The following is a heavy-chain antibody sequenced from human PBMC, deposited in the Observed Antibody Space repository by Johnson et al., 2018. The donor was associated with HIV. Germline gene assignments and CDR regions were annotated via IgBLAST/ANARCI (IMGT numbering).Heavy chain of an antibody. CDR3: ARTGRRVVVRGGAFDI. D-gene: IGHD3-22*01. Sequence: VQLVESGGGVVQPGGSLRLSCAASGFTVSSNYMSWVRQAPGTGLEWVSVIYSGGSTYYADSVKGRFTISRDNAKNSLYLQMNSLRAEDTAVYYCARTGRRVVVRGGAFDIWGQGTLVTVSS. J-gene: IGHJ3*02. CDR2: IYSGGST. V-gene: IGHV3-66*01. CDR1: GFTVSSNY.